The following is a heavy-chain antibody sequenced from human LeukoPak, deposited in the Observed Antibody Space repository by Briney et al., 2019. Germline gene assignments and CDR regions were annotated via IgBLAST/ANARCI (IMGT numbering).Heavy chain of an antibody. J-gene: IGHJ4*02. V-gene: IGHV3-30*14. CDR3: AKGYCVNDKCSNYDF. D-gene: IGHD2-8*01. CDR1: GFTFSSYA. Sequence: GGSLRLSCAASGFTFSSYAMHWVRQAPGKGLEWVAVISYDGSNKYYADSVKGRFTISRDNSKSTLYLQMNSLRAEDTAVYYCAKGYCVNDKCSNYDFWGQGTLVTVSS. CDR2: ISYDGSNK.